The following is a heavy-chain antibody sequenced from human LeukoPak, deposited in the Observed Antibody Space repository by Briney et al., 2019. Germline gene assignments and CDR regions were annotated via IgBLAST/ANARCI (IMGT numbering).Heavy chain of an antibody. V-gene: IGHV3-64D*06. CDR3: VRGTGY. CDR1: GFTFSTYA. J-gene: IGHJ4*02. CDR2: ISSNGDNT. Sequence: PGGSLRLSCSVSGFTFSTYAMHWVRQPPGKGLEYVSAISSNGDNTYYADSVKGRFTISRDNSKNTLYLQMSSLRADDTAVYYCVRGTGYWGQGTLVTVSS.